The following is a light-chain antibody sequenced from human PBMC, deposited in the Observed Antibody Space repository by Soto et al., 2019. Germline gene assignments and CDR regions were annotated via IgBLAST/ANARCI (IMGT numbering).Light chain of an antibody. V-gene: IGKV3D-20*02. CDR2: DAS. Sequence: EIVLTQSPGTLSLSPGERATPSCRAIQSVSNNYVAWYQQKPGQAPRLLIYDASTRATGIPARFSGSGSGTEFTLTISSLEPEDFAVYYCQQRSNWPAWTFGQGTKVDI. CDR1: QSVSNNY. CDR3: QQRSNWPAWT. J-gene: IGKJ1*01.